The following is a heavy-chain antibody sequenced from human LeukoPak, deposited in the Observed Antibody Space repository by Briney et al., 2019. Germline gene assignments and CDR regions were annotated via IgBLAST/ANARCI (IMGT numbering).Heavy chain of an antibody. CDR2: INHSGST. D-gene: IGHD6-19*01. CDR1: GGSFSGYY. J-gene: IGHJ4*02. CDR3: ARRRYSSGWSFDY. Sequence: SETLSLNCAVYGGSFSGYYWSWIRQPPGKGLEWIGEINHSGSTNYNPSLQSRVTISVDTSKNQFSLKLSSVTAADTAVYYCARRRYSSGWSFDYWGQGTLVTVSS. V-gene: IGHV4-34*01.